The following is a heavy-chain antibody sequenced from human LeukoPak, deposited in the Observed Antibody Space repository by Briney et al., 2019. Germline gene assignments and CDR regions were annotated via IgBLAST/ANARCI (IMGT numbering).Heavy chain of an antibody. J-gene: IGHJ4*02. CDR3: ARDLSGIAGYTYGRGIDY. CDR2: IKKDGSEK. V-gene: IGHV3-7*01. D-gene: IGHD5-18*01. Sequence: PGGSLRLSCAASGFTFSSHWMSWVRQAPGKGLEWVANIKKDGSEKYYVDAVKGRFTISRDNAKTSLHLQMNSLRAEDTAVYYCARDLSGIAGYTYGRGIDYWGQGTLVTVSS. CDR1: GFTFSSHW.